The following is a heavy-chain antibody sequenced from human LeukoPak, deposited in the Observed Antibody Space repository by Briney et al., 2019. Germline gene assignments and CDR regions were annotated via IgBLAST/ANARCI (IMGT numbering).Heavy chain of an antibody. J-gene: IGHJ4*02. V-gene: IGHV3-30*02. Sequence: QPGGSLRLSCAASGFTFSSYGMHWVRQAPGKGLEWVAFIRYDGSNKYYADSVKGRFTISRDNSKNTLYLQMNSLRSEDTAVYYCARDPVNYYDSSGYYVDYWGQGTLVTVSS. CDR2: IRYDGSNK. D-gene: IGHD3-22*01. CDR1: GFTFSSYG. CDR3: ARDPVNYYDSSGYYVDY.